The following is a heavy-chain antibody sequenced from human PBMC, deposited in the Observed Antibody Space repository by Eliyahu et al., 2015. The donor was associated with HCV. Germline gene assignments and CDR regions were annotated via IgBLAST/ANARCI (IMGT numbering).Heavy chain of an antibody. Sequence: PGGSLRLSCAASGYTFSNYWMSWVRQAPGKGLEWVANINQDGSENYYVDSVKGRFTISRDNAKNSLYLQMNSLRAEDTAVYYCARSFYGDYAYWGQGTLVTVSS. CDR1: GYTFSNYW. V-gene: IGHV3-7*01. CDR3: ARSFYGDYAY. J-gene: IGHJ4*02. CDR2: INQDGSEN. D-gene: IGHD4-17*01.